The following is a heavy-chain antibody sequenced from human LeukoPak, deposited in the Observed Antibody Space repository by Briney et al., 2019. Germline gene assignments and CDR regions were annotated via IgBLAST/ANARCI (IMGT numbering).Heavy chain of an antibody. Sequence: GGSLRLSCAASGFTFSSYWMHWVRQAPGEGLVWVSRITSDGSSTSHADSVKGRFTISRDNSKNTLFLQMNSLRAEDTAVYYCARDDALGDNALDIWGQGTMVTVSS. CDR2: ITSDGSST. CDR3: ARDDALGDNALDI. D-gene: IGHD3-16*01. CDR1: GFTFSSYW. V-gene: IGHV3-74*01. J-gene: IGHJ3*02.